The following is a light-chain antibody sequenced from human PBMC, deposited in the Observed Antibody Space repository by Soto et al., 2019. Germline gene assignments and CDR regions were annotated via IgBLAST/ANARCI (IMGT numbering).Light chain of an antibody. Sequence: EIVLTQSPGTLSLSPGERATLSCRASQSVSSSYLAWYQEKPGQAPRLLIYGASSRATGIPDRFSGSGSGTDFTLTISSLEPEDFAVYHCQQYGSSLPITFGQGTRLDIK. CDR1: QSVSSSY. CDR2: GAS. J-gene: IGKJ5*01. V-gene: IGKV3-20*01. CDR3: QQYGSSLPIT.